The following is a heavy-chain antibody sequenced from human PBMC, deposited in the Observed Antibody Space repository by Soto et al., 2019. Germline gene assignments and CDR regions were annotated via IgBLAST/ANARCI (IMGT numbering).Heavy chain of an antibody. D-gene: IGHD4-17*01. V-gene: IGHV3-33*01. CDR2: IWYDGSNK. J-gene: IGHJ4*02. CDR1: GFTFSSYG. Sequence: QVQLVESGGGVVQPGRSLRLSCAASGFTFSSYGMHWVRQAPGKGLEWVAVIWYDGSNKYYADSVKGRFTISRDNSKNTLYLQMNSLRAEDTAVYYCARAHGYGEYGDWGQGTLVTVSS. CDR3: ARAHGYGEYGD.